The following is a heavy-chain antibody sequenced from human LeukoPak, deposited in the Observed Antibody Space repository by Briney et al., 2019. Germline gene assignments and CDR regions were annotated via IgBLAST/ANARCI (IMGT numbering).Heavy chain of an antibody. CDR2: MNPNSGNT. D-gene: IGHD5-12*01. J-gene: IGHJ3*02. CDR1: GYTFTSYD. CDR3: ARKGGYSGYEEAFDI. Sequence: ASVKVSCTASGYTFTSYDINWVRQATGQGLEWMGWMNPNSGNTGYAQKFQGRVTMTRNTSISTAYMELSSLRSEDTAVYYCARKGGYSGYEEAFDIWGQGTMVTVSS. V-gene: IGHV1-8*01.